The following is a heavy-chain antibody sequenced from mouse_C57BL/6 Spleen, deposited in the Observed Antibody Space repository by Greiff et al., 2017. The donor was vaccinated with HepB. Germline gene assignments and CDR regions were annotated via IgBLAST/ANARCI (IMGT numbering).Heavy chain of an antibody. V-gene: IGHV1-47*01. CDR3: ARAGPLLRYFDY. J-gene: IGHJ2*01. Sequence: QVHVKQSGAELVKPGASVKMSCKASGYTFTTYPIEWMKQNHGKSLEWIGNFHPYNDDTKYNEKFKGKATLTVEKSSSTVYLELSRLTSDDSAVYYCARAGPLLRYFDYWGQGTTLTVSS. CDR1: GYTFTTYP. CDR2: FHPYNDDT. D-gene: IGHD1-2*01.